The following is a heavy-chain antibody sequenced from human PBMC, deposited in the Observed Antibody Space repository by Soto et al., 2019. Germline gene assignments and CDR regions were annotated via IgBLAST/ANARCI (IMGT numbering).Heavy chain of an antibody. CDR2: ISYDGSNK. CDR1: GFTFSSYG. J-gene: IGHJ4*02. CDR3: SKGGYYFDY. V-gene: IGHV3-30*18. Sequence: QVQLVEAGGGVVQPGRSLRLSCAASGFTFSSYGRHWVRQAPGKGLEWVAVISYDGSNKYYADSVKGRFTICRDNSKKTLYLQMNSLRAEDTAVYYCSKGGYYFDYWGQGTLVTVSS.